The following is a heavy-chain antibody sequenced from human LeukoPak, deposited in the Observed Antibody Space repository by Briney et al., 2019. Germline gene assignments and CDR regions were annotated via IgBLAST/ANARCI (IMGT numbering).Heavy chain of an antibody. CDR1: GFTFADYA. Sequence: GRSLRLSCAASGFTFADYAMSWVRQAPGKGLEWVSGISGSGGSTYYADSVKGRFTVSRDNFKNTLFLQVNSLRAENTAVYYCAKVSDYSYYYYMDVWGKGTTVTVSS. CDR3: AKVSDYSYYYYMDV. CDR2: ISGSGGST. J-gene: IGHJ6*03. V-gene: IGHV3-23*01.